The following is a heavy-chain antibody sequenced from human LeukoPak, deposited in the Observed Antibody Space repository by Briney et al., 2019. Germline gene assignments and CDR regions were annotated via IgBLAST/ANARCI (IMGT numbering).Heavy chain of an antibody. CDR1: GFTVSSNY. D-gene: IGHD3-22*01. CDR3: ARLISAYDSSGYYWDAFDI. V-gene: IGHV3-66*04. J-gene: IGHJ3*02. CDR2: IYSGGST. Sequence: GGSLRLSCAASGFTVSSNYMSWVRQAPGKGLEWVSVIYSGGSTYYADSVKGRFTISRDNSKNTLYLQMNSLRAEDTAVYYCARLISAYDSSGYYWDAFDIWGQGTMVTVSS.